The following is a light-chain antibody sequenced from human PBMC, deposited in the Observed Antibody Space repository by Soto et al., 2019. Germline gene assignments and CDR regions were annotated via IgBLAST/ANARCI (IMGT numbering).Light chain of an antibody. CDR1: QGVTNS. CDR3: QQYKNWPPGL. V-gene: IGKV3-15*01. CDR2: GAS. J-gene: IGKJ3*01. Sequence: EIVMTQSPATLSVSPGERATLSCRASQGVTNSLAWYQQKPGQAPRLLIYGASTRATGIPARFSGSGSGTEFNLTISSLQSEDFAVYYCQQYKNWPPGLFGPGTKVDIK.